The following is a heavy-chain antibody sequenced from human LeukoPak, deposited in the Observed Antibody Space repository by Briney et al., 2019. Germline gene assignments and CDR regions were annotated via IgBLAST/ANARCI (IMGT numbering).Heavy chain of an antibody. CDR1: GGTFSSYA. Sequence: ASVKVSCKASGGTFSSYAISWVRQAPGQGLEWMGWISAYNGNTNYAQKLQGRVTMTTDTSTSTAYMELRSLRSDDTAVYYCARENSNWFDPWGQGTLVTVSS. D-gene: IGHD1/OR15-1a*01. CDR2: ISAYNGNT. CDR3: ARENSNWFDP. V-gene: IGHV1-18*01. J-gene: IGHJ5*02.